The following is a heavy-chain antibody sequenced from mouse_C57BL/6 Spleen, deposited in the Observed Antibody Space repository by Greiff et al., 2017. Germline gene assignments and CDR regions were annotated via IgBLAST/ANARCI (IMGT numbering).Heavy chain of an antibody. V-gene: IGHV1-54*01. CDR1: GYAFTNYW. D-gene: IGHD4-1*01. Sequence: QVQLQQSGAELVRPGTSVKVSCKASGYAFTNYWIEWVKQRPGQGLEWIGVINPGSGGTNYNEKFKGKATLTADKSSSTAYMQLSSLTSEDSAVYFCARGGELGRFFDYWGQGTTLTVSS. J-gene: IGHJ2*01. CDR3: ARGGELGRFFDY. CDR2: INPGSGGT.